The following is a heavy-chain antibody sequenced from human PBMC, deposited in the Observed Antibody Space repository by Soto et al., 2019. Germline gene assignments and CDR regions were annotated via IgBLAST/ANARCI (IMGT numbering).Heavy chain of an antibody. Sequence: GGSLRLSCAASGFTVSSNYMSWVRQAPGKGLEWVSVIYSGGSTYYADSVKGRFTISRDNSKNTLYLQMNSLRAEDTAVYYCARDGSGYHYGMDVWGQGTTVTVSS. D-gene: IGHD2-15*01. CDR2: IYSGGST. J-gene: IGHJ6*02. V-gene: IGHV3-66*01. CDR1: GFTVSSNY. CDR3: ARDGSGYHYGMDV.